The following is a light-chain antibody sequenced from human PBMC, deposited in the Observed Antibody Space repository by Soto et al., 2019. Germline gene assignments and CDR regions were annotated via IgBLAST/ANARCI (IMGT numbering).Light chain of an antibody. J-gene: IGLJ1*01. CDR1: SSDVGRYNY. CDR2: EVS. CDR3: SSKTSGDAPYV. V-gene: IGLV2-14*01. Sequence: QSVLTQPASVSGSPGQSITISCTGTSSDVGRYNYVSWYQQHPGKAPKVMIYEVSNRPSGVSNRFSGSKSGNTASLTISGLQSEDEAEYYCSSKTSGDAPYVFGTGTKLTVL.